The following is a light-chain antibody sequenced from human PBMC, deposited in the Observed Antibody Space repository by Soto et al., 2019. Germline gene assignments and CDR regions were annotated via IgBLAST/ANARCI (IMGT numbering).Light chain of an antibody. CDR1: QSISPW. CDR3: QQHDRYPMT. Sequence: DSQMTQFPSTLSASVGDRVTITCRASQSISPWLAWYQQKPGKAPKILISKASTLQSGVPPRFSGSGSGTEFTLTISSLQPDDFATYYCQQHDRYPMTFGGGTKEEIK. J-gene: IGKJ4*01. CDR2: KAS. V-gene: IGKV1-5*03.